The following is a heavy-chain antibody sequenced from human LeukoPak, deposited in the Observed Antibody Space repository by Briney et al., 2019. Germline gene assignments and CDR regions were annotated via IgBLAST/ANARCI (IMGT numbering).Heavy chain of an antibody. CDR3: ARGATMVRGVIDY. CDR1: GGSISSSSYY. D-gene: IGHD3-10*01. Sequence: SETLSLTCTVSGGSISSSSYYWGWIRQPPGKGLEWIGEIYHSGSTNYNPSLKSRVTISVDKSKNQFSLKLSSVTAADTAVYYCARGATMVRGVIDYWGQGTLVTVSS. J-gene: IGHJ4*02. CDR2: IYHSGST. V-gene: IGHV4-39*07.